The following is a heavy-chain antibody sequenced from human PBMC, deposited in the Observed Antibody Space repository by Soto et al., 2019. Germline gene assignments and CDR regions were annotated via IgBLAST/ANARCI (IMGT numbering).Heavy chain of an antibody. CDR2: IYYSGST. CDR1: GGSISSSSYY. Sequence: QLQLQESGPGLVKPSETLSLTCTVSGGSISSSSYYWGWIRQPPGKGLEWIGSIYYSGSTYYNPSXXXRXXLSVDTSKNQFSLKLSSVTAADPAVYYCATLWGQDWGQGTLVTVSS. J-gene: IGHJ4*02. D-gene: IGHD3-10*01. V-gene: IGHV4-39*01. CDR3: ATLWGQD.